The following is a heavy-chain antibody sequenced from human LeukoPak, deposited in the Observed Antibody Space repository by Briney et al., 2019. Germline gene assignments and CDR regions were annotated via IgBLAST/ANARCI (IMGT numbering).Heavy chain of an antibody. CDR1: GFTFSSYE. Sequence: PGGSLRLSCAASGFTFSSYEMNCVRQAPGEGVEWVSYISSIGSTKYYADSVKGRFTISRDNAKNSLYLQMNSLRAEDTAVYYCARYGSWLYYFDYWGQGTLVTVSS. V-gene: IGHV3-48*03. J-gene: IGHJ4*02. D-gene: IGHD4-17*01. CDR2: ISSIGSTK. CDR3: ARYGSWLYYFDY.